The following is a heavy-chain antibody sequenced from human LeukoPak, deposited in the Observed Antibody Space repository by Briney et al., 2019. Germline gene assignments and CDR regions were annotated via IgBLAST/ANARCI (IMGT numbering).Heavy chain of an antibody. Sequence: PSETLSLTCAVYGGSFGGYYWSWIRQPPGKGLEWIGEINHSGSTNYNPSLKSRVTISVDTSKNQFSLKLSSVTAADTAVYYCARGYDHKLKYYYYGMDVWGQGTTVTVSS. CDR1: GGSFGGYY. D-gene: IGHD1-1*01. CDR3: ARGYDHKLKYYYYGMDV. V-gene: IGHV4-34*01. CDR2: INHSGST. J-gene: IGHJ6*02.